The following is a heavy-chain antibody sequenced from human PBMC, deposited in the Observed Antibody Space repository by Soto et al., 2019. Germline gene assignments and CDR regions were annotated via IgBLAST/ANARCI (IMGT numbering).Heavy chain of an antibody. CDR2: ISWNSGSI. V-gene: IGHV3-9*01. J-gene: IGHJ6*03. CDR3: AKDNSYNYYYYMDV. Sequence: SLRLSCAASGFTFDDYAMHWVRQAPGKGLEWVSGISWNSGSIGYADSVKGRFTISRDNAKNSLYLQMNSLRAEDTALYYCAKDNSYNYYYYMDVWGKGTTVTVSS. CDR1: GFTFDDYA.